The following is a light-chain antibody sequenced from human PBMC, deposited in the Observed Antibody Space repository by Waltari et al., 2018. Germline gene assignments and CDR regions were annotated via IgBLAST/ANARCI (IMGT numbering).Light chain of an antibody. CDR1: DSEVGAYDF. V-gene: IGLV2-14*01. Sequence: QSALTQPAPVSGSPGQSITISCSGTDSEVGAYDFVSWYQQHPGKAPPLIIYEVSNRPSGISNRFSASKSGNTASLTISGLQAEDEADYYCSSYTTSSAPGVFGTGTRVTVL. CDR2: EVS. J-gene: IGLJ1*01. CDR3: SSYTTSSAPGV.